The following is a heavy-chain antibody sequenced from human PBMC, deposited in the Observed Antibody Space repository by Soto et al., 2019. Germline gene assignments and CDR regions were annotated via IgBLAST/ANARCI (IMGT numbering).Heavy chain of an antibody. V-gene: IGHV3-23*01. D-gene: IGHD6-19*01. Sequence: GESLKISCAASGFTFSSYAMSWVRQAPGKGLEWVSAISGSGGSTYYADSVKGRFTISRDKSKNTLYLQMNSLRAEDTAVYYCAKGYSSGWYANDAFDIWGQGTMVTVSS. CDR2: ISGSGGST. J-gene: IGHJ3*02. CDR3: AKGYSSGWYANDAFDI. CDR1: GFTFSSYA.